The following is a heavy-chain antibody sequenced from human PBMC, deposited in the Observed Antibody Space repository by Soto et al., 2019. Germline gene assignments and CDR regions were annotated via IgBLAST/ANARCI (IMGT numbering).Heavy chain of an antibody. CDR3: ARGSGYGNYGY. D-gene: IGHD4-17*01. CDR1: GYPFTDYF. J-gene: IGHJ4*01. Sequence: ASVKVSCKASGYPFTDYFLHWVRQAPGQGPEWMGWINPNGGSTKSTQAFRGRVTMTRDTSISTAYMEMTRLSSDDTAVYYCARGSGYGNYGYRGHGHLVTVS. V-gene: IGHV1-2*02. CDR2: INPNGGST.